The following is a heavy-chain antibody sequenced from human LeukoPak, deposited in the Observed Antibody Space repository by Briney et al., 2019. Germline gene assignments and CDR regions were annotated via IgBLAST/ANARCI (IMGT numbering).Heavy chain of an antibody. CDR3: ARELSQWEPAAYY. D-gene: IGHD2-2*01. CDR2: INTGNGNT. V-gene: IGHV1-3*04. J-gene: IGHJ4*02. CDR1: GYTFTSYA. Sequence: ASVKVSCKASGYTFTSYAIHWVRQAPGQRLEWVGWINTGNGNTKYSQKFQGRVTISRDTSANTAYMELRSLRSEDTAVFYCARELSQWEPAAYYWGQGTLVTVSS.